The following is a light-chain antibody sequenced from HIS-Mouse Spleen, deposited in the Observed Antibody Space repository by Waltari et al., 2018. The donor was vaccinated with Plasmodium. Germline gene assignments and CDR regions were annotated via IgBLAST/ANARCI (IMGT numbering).Light chain of an antibody. CDR1: ALPTKY. J-gene: IGLJ3*02. CDR2: EDS. Sequence: SYELTQPPSVPVSPGQPAGITCSGAALPTKYAYWYQQKSGQAPVLVIYEDSKRPSGIPERFSGSSSGTMATLTISGAQVEDEADYYCYSTDSSGNHRVFGGGTKLTVL. V-gene: IGLV3-10*01. CDR3: YSTDSSGNHRV.